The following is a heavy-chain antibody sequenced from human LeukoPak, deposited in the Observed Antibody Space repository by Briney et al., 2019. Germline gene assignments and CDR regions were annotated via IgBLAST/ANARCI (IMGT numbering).Heavy chain of an antibody. CDR1: GGSISSGGYY. V-gene: IGHV4-39*07. D-gene: IGHD2-21*01. CDR2: INHSGST. CDR3: ARGLGELPTNTPFDY. Sequence: SSVTLSLTCTVSGGSISSGGYYWSWIRQHPGKGLEWIGEINHSGSTNYNPSLKSRVTISVDTSKNQFSLKLSSVTAADTAVYYCARGLGELPTNTPFDYWGQGTLVTVSS. J-gene: IGHJ4*02.